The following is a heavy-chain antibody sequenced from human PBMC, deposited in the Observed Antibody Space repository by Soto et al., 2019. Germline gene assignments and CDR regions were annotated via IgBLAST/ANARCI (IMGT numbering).Heavy chain of an antibody. J-gene: IGHJ5*02. CDR2: IYWDDDK. D-gene: IGHD3-9*01. CDR1: GFSLSTSGVG. CDR3: AHTGADYAILGS. V-gene: IGHV2-5*02. Sequence: QITLKESGPTLVKPTQTLTLTCTFSGFSLSTSGVGVGWIRQPPGKALEWLALIYWDDDKRYSPSLKSRLTINKDTSNNQVVLTMTNMAPVDTATYFCAHTGADYAILGSWGQGTLVTVSS.